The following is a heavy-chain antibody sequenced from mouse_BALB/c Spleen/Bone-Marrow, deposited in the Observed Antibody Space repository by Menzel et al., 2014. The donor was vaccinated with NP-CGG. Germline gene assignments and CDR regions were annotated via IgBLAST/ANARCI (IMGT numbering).Heavy chain of an antibody. CDR3: ARGNYYGNLDY. Sequence: EVKLMESGGGLVQPGGSLKLSCAASGFDFGRYWMSWVRQAPGKGLQWIGEINPDSRTINYTPSLKDKFIISRDNAKNTLYLQMSKVRSEDTALYYCARGNYYGNLDYWGQGTTLTVSS. J-gene: IGHJ2*01. CDR2: INPDSRTI. CDR1: GFDFGRYW. D-gene: IGHD2-1*01. V-gene: IGHV4-1*02.